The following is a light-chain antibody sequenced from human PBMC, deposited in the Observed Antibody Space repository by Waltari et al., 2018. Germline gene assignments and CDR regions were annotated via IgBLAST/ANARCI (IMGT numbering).Light chain of an antibody. V-gene: IGKV3-11*01. J-gene: IGKJ4*01. CDR3: QHRSI. CDR2: DTS. CDR1: QSVSSY. Sequence: EIVLTQSPATLSLSPGERATLSCRASQSVSSYLAWYQQEPGQAPRLLMYDTSNRATGIPARCSGSGSGTDFTLTISSLEPEDFAVYYGQHRSIFGGGTKVEIK.